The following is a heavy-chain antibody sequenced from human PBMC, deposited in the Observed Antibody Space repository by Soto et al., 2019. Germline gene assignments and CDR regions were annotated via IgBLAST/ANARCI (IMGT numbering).Heavy chain of an antibody. CDR3: ATRVAYCGGDCYSVPSWYYYYGMDV. CDR2: IYYSGST. V-gene: IGHV4-39*01. CDR1: GGSISSSSYY. D-gene: IGHD2-21*02. Sequence: SETLSLTCTVSGGSISSSSYYWGWIRQPPGKGLEWIGSIYYSGSTYYNPSLKSRVTISVDTSKNQFSLKLSSVTAADTAVYYCATRVAYCGGDCYSVPSWYYYYGMDVWGQGTTVTVSS. J-gene: IGHJ6*02.